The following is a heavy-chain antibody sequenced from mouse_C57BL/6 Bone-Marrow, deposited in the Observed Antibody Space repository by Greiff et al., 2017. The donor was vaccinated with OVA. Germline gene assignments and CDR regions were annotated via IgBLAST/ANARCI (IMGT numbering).Heavy chain of an antibody. J-gene: IGHJ2*01. CDR1: GYTFTSYW. V-gene: IGHV1-5*01. D-gene: IGHD1-1*01. CDR3: TGLYYYGSSYYFDY. CDR2: IYPGNSDT. Sequence: EVQLVESGTVLARPGASVKMSCKTSGYTFTSYWMHWVKQRPGQGLEWIGAIYPGNSDTSYNQKFKGKAKLTAVTSASTAYMELSSLTNEDSAVYYCTGLYYYGSSYYFDYWGQGTTLTVSS.